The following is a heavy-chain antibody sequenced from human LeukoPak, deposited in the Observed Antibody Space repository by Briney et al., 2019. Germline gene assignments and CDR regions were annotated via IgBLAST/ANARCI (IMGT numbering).Heavy chain of an antibody. D-gene: IGHD3-10*01. CDR2: IYNGGII. V-gene: IGHV4-4*07. CDR3: ARVNPGPSSGETDDAFDI. Sequence: SETLSLTCTVSGDSISRYYWSWIRQPAGKGLEWIGRIYNGGIITYNPSLKSRVTMSIDTSNNQFSLRLRFVTAADTAVYYCARVNPGPSSGETDDAFDIWGQGTMVTVSS. CDR1: GDSISRYY. J-gene: IGHJ3*02.